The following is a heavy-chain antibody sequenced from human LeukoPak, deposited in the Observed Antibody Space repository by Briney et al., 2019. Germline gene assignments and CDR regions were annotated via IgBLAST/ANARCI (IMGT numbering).Heavy chain of an antibody. CDR3: ARDRSDYYYYGMDV. Sequence: RQAPGQGLEWMGRINPNSGDTNYAQKFQGRVTMTRDTSISTAYMELSRLRSDDTAVYYCARDRSDYYYYGMDVWGQGTTVTVSS. CDR2: INPNSGDT. J-gene: IGHJ6*02. D-gene: IGHD3-16*02. V-gene: IGHV1-2*06.